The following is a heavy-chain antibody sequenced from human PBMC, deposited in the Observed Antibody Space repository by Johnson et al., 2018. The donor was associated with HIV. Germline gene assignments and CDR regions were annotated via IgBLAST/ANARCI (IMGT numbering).Heavy chain of an antibody. CDR1: GFTFSSYG. Sequence: QVQLVESGGGVVQPGRSLRLSCAASGFTFSSYGMHWVRQAPGKGLEWVAVIWFDGSNKYYADSVKGRFTISRDNSKNTLYLQMNGLRAEDTAVYYCAKGRRDVWSGADAFDIWGQGTLVTVSS. CDR2: IWFDGSNK. D-gene: IGHD3-3*01. V-gene: IGHV3-33*06. CDR3: AKGRRDVWSGADAFDI. J-gene: IGHJ3*02.